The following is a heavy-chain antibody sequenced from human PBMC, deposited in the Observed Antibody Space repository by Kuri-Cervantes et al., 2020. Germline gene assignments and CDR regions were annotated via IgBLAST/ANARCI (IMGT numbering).Heavy chain of an antibody. V-gene: IGHV1-2*02. CDR3: AKSTGRVDWFDP. CDR2: MNPNSGDT. J-gene: IGHJ5*02. CDR1: GYTFTSYD. Sequence: ASVKVSCKASGYTFTSYDINWVRQATGQGLEWMGWMNPNSGDTNYAQKFQGRVTMTRDTSISTAYMELSRLRSDDTAVYYCAKSTGRVDWFDPWGQGTLVTVSS. D-gene: IGHD1-1*01.